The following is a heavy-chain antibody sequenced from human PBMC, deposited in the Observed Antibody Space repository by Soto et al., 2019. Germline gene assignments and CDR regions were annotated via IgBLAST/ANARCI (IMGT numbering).Heavy chain of an antibody. J-gene: IGHJ6*02. Sequence: GGSLRLSCAAYGFSFSRSEMHWVRQAPGEGLEWVSYITISGNVINYAGSVKGRFTISRDNANNSLYLQMSSLRAEDTAVYYCARRFQDYDHAMDVWGQGTTVTVSS. CDR1: GFSFSRSE. V-gene: IGHV3-48*03. D-gene: IGHD3-3*01. CDR2: ITISGNVI. CDR3: ARRFQDYDHAMDV.